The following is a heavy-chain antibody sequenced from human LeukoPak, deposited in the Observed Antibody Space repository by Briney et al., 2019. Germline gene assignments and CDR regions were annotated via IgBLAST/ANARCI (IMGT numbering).Heavy chain of an antibody. J-gene: IGHJ4*02. V-gene: IGHV4-59*01. CDR3: ARASGYSSSWYPDY. CDR1: GGSISSYY. Sequence: SETLSLTCTVSGGSISSYYWSWIRQPPGKGLEWIGYIYYSGSTSYNPSLKSRVTISVDTFKNQFSLKLSSVTAADTAVYYCARASGYSSSWYPDYWGQGTLVTVSS. D-gene: IGHD6-13*01. CDR2: IYYSGST.